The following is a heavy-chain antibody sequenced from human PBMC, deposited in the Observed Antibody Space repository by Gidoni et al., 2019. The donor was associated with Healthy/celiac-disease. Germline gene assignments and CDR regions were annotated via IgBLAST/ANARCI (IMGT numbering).Heavy chain of an antibody. D-gene: IGHD4-17*01. J-gene: IGHJ5*02. CDR1: GFTFSSYS. Sequence: EVQLVESGGGLVKPGGSLRLSCAASGFTFSSYSMNWVRQAPGKGLEWVSSISSSSSYIYYADSVKGRFTISRDNAKNSLYLQMNSLRAEDTAVYYCARVFGAYGGNLGWFDPWGQGTLVTVSS. V-gene: IGHV3-21*01. CDR3: ARVFGAYGGNLGWFDP. CDR2: ISSSSSYI.